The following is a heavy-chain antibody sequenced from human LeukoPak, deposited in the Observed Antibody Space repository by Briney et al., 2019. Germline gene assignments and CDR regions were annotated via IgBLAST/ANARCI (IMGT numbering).Heavy chain of an antibody. Sequence: SETLSLNCTVSGGSISSYYWSWLRQPPGQGLVWIVYIYYSGSTNYTPSLKSRVTISVDTSKNQFSLKLSSVTAADTAVYYCARDRRYYYDSSGYFQRFDYWGQGTLVTVSS. CDR3: ARDRRYYYDSSGYFQRFDY. D-gene: IGHD3-22*01. J-gene: IGHJ4*02. V-gene: IGHV4-59*12. CDR2: IYYSGST. CDR1: GGSISSYY.